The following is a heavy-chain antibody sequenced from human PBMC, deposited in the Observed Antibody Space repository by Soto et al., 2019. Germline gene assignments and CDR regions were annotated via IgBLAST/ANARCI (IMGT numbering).Heavy chain of an antibody. V-gene: IGHV1-2*04. CDR3: AREMEDIVVVPAARADYYYGMDA. J-gene: IGHJ6*02. CDR1: GYTFTGYY. CDR2: INPNSGGT. Sequence: ASVKVSCKASGYTFTGYYMHWVRQAPGQGLEWMGWINPNSGGTNYAQKFQGWVTMTRDTSISTAYMELSRLRSDDTAVYYCAREMEDIVVVPAARADYYYGMDAWGQGTTVTVSS. D-gene: IGHD2-2*01.